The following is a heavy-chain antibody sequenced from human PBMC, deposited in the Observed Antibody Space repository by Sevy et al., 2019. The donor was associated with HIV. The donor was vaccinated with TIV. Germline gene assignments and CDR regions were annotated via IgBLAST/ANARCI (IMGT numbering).Heavy chain of an antibody. CDR2: IYYTGST. V-gene: IGHV4-39*01. CDR3: ARPNSLMFYGMDV. D-gene: IGHD1-1*01. Sequence: SETLSLTCTVSGESISSSSYYWGWIRQPPGKGLEWLGSIYYTGSTYYNPSLKSRVTISVDRSKNQLSLKLTSVTAADTAVYYSARPNSLMFYGMDVWGQRTTVTVSS. J-gene: IGHJ6*02. CDR1: GESISSSSYY.